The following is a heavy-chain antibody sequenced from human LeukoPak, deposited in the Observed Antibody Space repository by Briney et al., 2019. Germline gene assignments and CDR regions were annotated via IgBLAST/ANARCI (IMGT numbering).Heavy chain of an antibody. Sequence: PSETLSLTCTVSGGSISSGSYYWNWIRQPAGKGLEWIGRIYTSGSTNYNPSLKSRVTISVDTSKHQFSLKLSSVTAADTAVYYCARDLNGGKDFWGQGTLVTVSS. CDR1: GGSISSGSYY. D-gene: IGHD4-23*01. J-gene: IGHJ4*02. CDR3: ARDLNGGKDF. CDR2: IYTSGST. V-gene: IGHV4-61*02.